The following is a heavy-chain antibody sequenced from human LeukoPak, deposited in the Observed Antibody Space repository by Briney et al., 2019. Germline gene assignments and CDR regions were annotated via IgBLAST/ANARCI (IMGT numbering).Heavy chain of an antibody. D-gene: IGHD3-22*01. CDR1: GGSFSGYY. CDR3: ARGCDDSSGYYQYYFDY. V-gene: IGHV4-34*01. CDR2: INHSGST. Sequence: SETLSLTCAVYGGSFSGYYWSWIRQPPGKGLEWIGEINHSGSTNYNPSLKSRVTISVNTSKNQFSLKLSSVTAADTAVYYCARGCDDSSGYYQYYFDYWGQGTLVTVSS. J-gene: IGHJ4*02.